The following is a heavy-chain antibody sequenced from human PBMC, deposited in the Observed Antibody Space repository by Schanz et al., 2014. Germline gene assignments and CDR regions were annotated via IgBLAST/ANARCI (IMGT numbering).Heavy chain of an antibody. V-gene: IGHV3-48*02. CDR2: ISRSSSTI. Sequence: EVQLVESGGGLVQPGGSLRLSCAASGFTFSTYSMNWVRQAPGKGLEWVSYISRSSSTIYYADSVKGRFTISRDNAKTSLYLQMNSLREEDTAVYYGARVLGKGYRSSPSCHSIRPYSYYGMDVWGQGTTVTVSS. D-gene: IGHD2-2*01. J-gene: IGHJ6*02. CDR1: GFTFSTYS. CDR3: ARVLGKGYRSSPSCHSIRPYSYYGMDV.